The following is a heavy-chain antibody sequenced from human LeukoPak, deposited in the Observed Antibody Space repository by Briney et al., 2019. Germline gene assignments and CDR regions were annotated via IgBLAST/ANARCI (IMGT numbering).Heavy chain of an antibody. J-gene: IGHJ4*02. CDR3: ARGDKWELLYYFDY. CDR2: INPNSGGT. CDR1: GYTFTGYY. D-gene: IGHD1-26*01. V-gene: IGHV1-2*02. Sequence: ASVKVSCRASGYTFTGYYMHWVRQAPGQGLEWMGWINPNSGGTNYAQKFQGRVTMTRDTSISTAYMELSRLRSDDTAVYYCARGDKWELLYYFDYWGQGTLVTVSS.